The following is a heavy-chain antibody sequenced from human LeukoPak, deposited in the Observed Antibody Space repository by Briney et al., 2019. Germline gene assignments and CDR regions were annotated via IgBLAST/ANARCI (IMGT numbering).Heavy chain of an antibody. D-gene: IGHD3-10*01. CDR1: GFTFTSSA. Sequence: SLKVSCKASGFTFTSSAVQWVRQARGQRLEWRGWIVVGSGNTNYAQKFQERVTITRDMSTSTAYMELSSLRSEDTAVYYCAADPLFNYYGSGSYPNPDYWGQGTLVTVSS. V-gene: IGHV1-58*01. CDR3: AADPLFNYYGSGSYPNPDY. J-gene: IGHJ4*02. CDR2: IVVGSGNT.